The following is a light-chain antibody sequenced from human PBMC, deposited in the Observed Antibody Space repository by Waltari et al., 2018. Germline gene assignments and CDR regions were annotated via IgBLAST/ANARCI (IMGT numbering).Light chain of an antibody. CDR2: TTS. CDR1: QSVSKY. J-gene: IGKJ4*01. Sequence: DIQMTQSPSSLSASVVDRVTITCRASQSVSKYLNWYQQQPGKAPKLLIYTTSNLQSGVPSRFSGSGSGTDFTLTISSLQLEDLATYYCQQSYNTPLSFGGGTKVEIK. CDR3: QQSYNTPLS. V-gene: IGKV1-39*01.